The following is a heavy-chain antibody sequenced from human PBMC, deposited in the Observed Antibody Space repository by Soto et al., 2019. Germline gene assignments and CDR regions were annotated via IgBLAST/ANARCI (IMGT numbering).Heavy chain of an antibody. CDR2: LYWDGEK. Sequence: QITLKESGPTLVKPTQTLTLTCTFSGFSLSTSGVGVGWIRQPPGKALEWLTLLYWDGEKRYSPSLKSRLTITNGTAKDQVVLTMTTMDPVVTATYYCAHSYGMVRGIVSYWGQGTRVIVSS. CDR1: GFSLSTSGVG. CDR3: AHSYGMVRGIVSY. V-gene: IGHV2-5*02. D-gene: IGHD3-10*01. J-gene: IGHJ4*02.